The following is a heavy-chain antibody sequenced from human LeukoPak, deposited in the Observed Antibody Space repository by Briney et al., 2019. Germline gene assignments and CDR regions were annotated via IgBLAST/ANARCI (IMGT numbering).Heavy chain of an antibody. CDR1: GFTFSSYG. V-gene: IGHV3-30*18. CDR2: ISYDGSNK. J-gene: IGHJ5*02. Sequence: GGSLRLSCAASGFTFSSYGMHWVRQAPGKGLEWVAVISYDGSNKYYADSVKGRFTISRDNSKNTLYLQMNSLRAEDTAVYYCAKGTLTVTTSGFDPWGQGTLVNVSS. CDR3: AKGTLTVTTSGFDP. D-gene: IGHD4-17*01.